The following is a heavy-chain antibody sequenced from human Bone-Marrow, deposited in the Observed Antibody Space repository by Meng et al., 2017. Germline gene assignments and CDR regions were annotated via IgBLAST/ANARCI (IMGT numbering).Heavy chain of an antibody. CDR2: INPNSGGT. J-gene: IGHJ1*01. Sequence: ASVKVSCKASGYTFTGYYMHWVRQAPGQGLEWMGRINPNSGGTNYAQKFQGRGTMTRDTSISTAYMELSRLRSGDTAVYYCARDPFPWFGEPGDAEYFQHWGQGTLVTVSS. CDR1: GYTFTGYY. V-gene: IGHV1-2*06. CDR3: ARDPFPWFGEPGDAEYFQH. D-gene: IGHD3-10*01.